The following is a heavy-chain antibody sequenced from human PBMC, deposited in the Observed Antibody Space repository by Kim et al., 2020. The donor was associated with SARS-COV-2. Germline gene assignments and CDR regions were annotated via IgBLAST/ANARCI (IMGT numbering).Heavy chain of an antibody. J-gene: IGHJ4*02. CDR2: MHYSGST. CDR1: GGSISGYY. Sequence: SETLSLTCSVSGGSISGYYWSWIRQPPGKGVEWMGYMHYSGSTSYSPSLRSRLSISVDTSKNHCSLTMTSVTAADTAVYFCARHQRRTWAFDYWGQGTL. D-gene: IGHD6-25*01. CDR3: ARHQRRTWAFDY. V-gene: IGHV4-59*08.